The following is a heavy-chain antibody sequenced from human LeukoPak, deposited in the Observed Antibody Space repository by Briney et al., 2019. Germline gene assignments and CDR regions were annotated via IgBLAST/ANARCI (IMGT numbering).Heavy chain of an antibody. CDR1: GYSISSSNW. CDR2: IYYGGST. V-gene: IGHV4-28*03. J-gene: IGHJ6*03. CDR3: ARDAIMIRPHYYYYMDV. D-gene: IGHD3-16*01. Sequence: PSETLSLTCAVSGYSISSSNWWGWIRQPPGKGLEWIGYIYYGGSTNYNPSLKSRVTISLDKSKNQFSLKVSSVTAADTAVYYWARDAIMIRPHYYYYMDVWGKGTTVTVSS.